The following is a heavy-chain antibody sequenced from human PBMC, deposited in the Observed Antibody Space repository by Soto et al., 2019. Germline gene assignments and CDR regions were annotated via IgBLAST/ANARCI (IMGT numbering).Heavy chain of an antibody. CDR2: ISSDGSST. J-gene: IGHJ4*02. Sequence: EVQLVESGGGLVQSGGSLGLSSAASGFSFRSYWMHWVRQAPGKGLVWVARISSDGSSTTYADSANGRFTISRDNAANTLYLQMSSLRAEDTAVYYCAREYYGVLTGYYNDYWGQGTLVTVSS. D-gene: IGHD3-9*01. V-gene: IGHV3-74*01. CDR3: AREYYGVLTGYYNDY. CDR1: GFSFRSYW.